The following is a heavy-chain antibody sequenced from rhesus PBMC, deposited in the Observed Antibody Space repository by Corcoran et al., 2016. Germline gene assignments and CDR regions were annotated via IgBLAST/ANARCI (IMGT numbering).Heavy chain of an antibody. J-gene: IGHJ3*01. CDR3: ARRGVTTFAFDF. CDR1: GFTFSSYE. CDR2: IGGDSSYT. D-gene: IGHD4-23*01. Sequence: DVQLVESGGGLVKPGGSLRLSCVASGFTFSSYEMHWVRQAPEKGLESVSVIGGDSSYTHYADSVKGRCTISRDNAKNSLSLKMNSLRAEDTAVYYCARRGVTTFAFDFWGQGLRVTVSS. V-gene: IGHV3S23*01.